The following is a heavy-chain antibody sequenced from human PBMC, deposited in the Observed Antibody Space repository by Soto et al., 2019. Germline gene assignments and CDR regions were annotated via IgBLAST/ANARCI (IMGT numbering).Heavy chain of an antibody. J-gene: IGHJ2*01. D-gene: IGHD6-13*01. CDR1: GASISSFN. CDR3: ARDRGEYTSSWFWYFSH. V-gene: IGHV4-4*07. Sequence: SETLSLTCSVSGASISSFNWNWVRQPAGKGPEWVGRLNIAGTINYNPSLKSRITMSMDTSKNQISLHLRSVTAADTAIYYCARDRGEYTSSWFWYFSHWGHGTLVT. CDR2: LNIAGTI.